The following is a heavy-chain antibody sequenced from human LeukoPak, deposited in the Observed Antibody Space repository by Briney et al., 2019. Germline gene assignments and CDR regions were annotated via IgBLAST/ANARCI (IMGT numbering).Heavy chain of an antibody. V-gene: IGHV3-21*01. D-gene: IGHD3-10*01. J-gene: IGHJ3*02. CDR3: ARDFNTVRGALGALDI. CDR1: GFTFTTYW. CDR2: ISASTGYV. Sequence: GGSLRLSCAASGFTFTTYWMSWVRQAPGKGLEWVSSISASTGYVYYADSVKGRFTISRDNAMNSLYLQMNSLRADDMAVYYCARDFNTVRGALGALDIWGQGTMVTVSS.